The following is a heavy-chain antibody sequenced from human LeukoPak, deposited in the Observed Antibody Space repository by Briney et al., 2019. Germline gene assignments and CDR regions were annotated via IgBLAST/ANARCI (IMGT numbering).Heavy chain of an antibody. J-gene: IGHJ4*02. CDR3: ASGDYGDAYYFDY. Sequence: GASVKVSCKASGYTFTGYYMHWVRQAPGQGLEWMGWINPNSGGTNYAQKFQGRVTMTTDTSTSTAYMELRSLRSDDTAVYYCASGDYGDAYYFDYWGQGTLVTVSS. CDR1: GYTFTGYY. V-gene: IGHV1-2*02. CDR2: INPNSGGT. D-gene: IGHD4-17*01.